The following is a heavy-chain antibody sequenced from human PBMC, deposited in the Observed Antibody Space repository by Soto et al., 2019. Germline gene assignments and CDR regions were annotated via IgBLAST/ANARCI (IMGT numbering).Heavy chain of an antibody. J-gene: IGHJ4*02. CDR3: TTWRREKSCTSVSCYGDGAY. D-gene: IGHD2-2*01. CDR1: GFTFNSAW. Sequence: EVPLVESGGALVKPGESLTLSCAASGFTFNSAWMTWVRQAPGKGLEWVGRIKSGTDGGRVDTAAPVKGRFTHSRDDSKNTFYLQMNSLKSEVTAVYYCTTWRREKSCTSVSCYGDGAYWGQGTLVTVSS. CDR2: IKSGTDGGRV. V-gene: IGHV3-15*02.